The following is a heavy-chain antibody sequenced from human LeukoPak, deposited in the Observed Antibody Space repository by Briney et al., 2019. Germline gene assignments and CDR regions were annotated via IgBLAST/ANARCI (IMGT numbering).Heavy chain of an antibody. CDR3: ARSEYYYDSSGQQYYFDY. CDR1: GYTFTTYG. J-gene: IGHJ4*02. D-gene: IGHD3-22*01. V-gene: IGHV1-18*01. CDR2: ISAYNGNT. Sequence: ASVKVSCKASGYTFTTYGISWVRQAPGQGLEWMGWISAYNGNTNYAQKLQGRVTMTTDTSTSTAYMELRSLRSEDTAAYYCARSEYYYDSSGQQYYFDYWGQGTLVTVSS.